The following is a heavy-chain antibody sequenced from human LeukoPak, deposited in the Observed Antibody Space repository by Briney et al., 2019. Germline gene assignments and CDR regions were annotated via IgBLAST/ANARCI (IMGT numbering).Heavy chain of an antibody. V-gene: IGHV1-2*02. Sequence: ASVKVSCKASGYTFTGYYMHWVRQAPGQGLEWMGWINPNSGGTNYAQKFQGRVTMTRDTSISTAYMELSRLRSDDTAVYYCARAADYYDSRSDYWGQGTLVTVSS. D-gene: IGHD3-22*01. CDR1: GYTFTGYY. J-gene: IGHJ4*02. CDR3: ARAADYYDSRSDY. CDR2: INPNSGGT.